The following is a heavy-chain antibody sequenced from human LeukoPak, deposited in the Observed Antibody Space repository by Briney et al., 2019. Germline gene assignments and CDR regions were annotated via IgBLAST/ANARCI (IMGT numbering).Heavy chain of an antibody. CDR3: AIDLGGTSGGFNI. J-gene: IGHJ3*02. CDR1: GYTLTELS. CDR2: FDPEDGET. D-gene: IGHD1-26*01. V-gene: IGHV1-24*01. Sequence: ASVKVSCKVSGYTLTELSMHWVRQAPGKGLEWMGGFDPEDGETIYAQKFQGRVTVTEDTSTDTAYMELSSLRSEDTAVYYCAIDLGGTSGGFNIWGQGTMVTVSS.